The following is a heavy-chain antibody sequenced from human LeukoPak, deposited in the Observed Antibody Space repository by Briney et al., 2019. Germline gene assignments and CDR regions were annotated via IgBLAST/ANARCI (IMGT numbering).Heavy chain of an antibody. J-gene: IGHJ4*02. CDR2: ISGSGGST. V-gene: IGHV3-21*01. CDR1: GFSFSSYP. CDR3: ARDVGLRRELVRGYFDY. D-gene: IGHD6-13*01. Sequence: GGSLRLSCETSGFSFSSYPMSWVRQAPGKGLEWVSAISGSGGSTYHADSVKGRFTISRDNAKNSLYLQMNSLRAEDTAVYYCARDVGLRRELVRGYFDYWGQGTLVTVSS.